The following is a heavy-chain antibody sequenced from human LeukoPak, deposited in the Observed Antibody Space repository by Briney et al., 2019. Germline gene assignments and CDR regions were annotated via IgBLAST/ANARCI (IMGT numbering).Heavy chain of an antibody. CDR3: ATGRSLDY. V-gene: IGHV4-34*08. CDR1: GFTFSDYY. CDR2: INHSGST. Sequence: LRLSCAASGFTFSDYYMSWIRQAPGKGLEWIGEINHSGSTNYNPSLKSRVTISVDTSKNQFSLKLSSVTAADTAVYYCATGRSLDYWGQGTLVTVSS. D-gene: IGHD2-8*02. J-gene: IGHJ4*02.